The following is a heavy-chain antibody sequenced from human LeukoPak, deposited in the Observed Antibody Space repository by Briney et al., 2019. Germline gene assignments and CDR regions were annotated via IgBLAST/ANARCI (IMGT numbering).Heavy chain of an antibody. V-gene: IGHV3-11*04. Sequence: GGSLRLSCAASGFIFSDYYMSWIRQAPGKGLEWVSYISSSGITIYYADSVKGRFTISRENAKNSLYLQMNSLRAGDTAVYYCARAAYSSTWYSRYFDLWGRGTLVTVSS. J-gene: IGHJ2*01. CDR1: GFIFSDYY. CDR2: ISSSGITI. D-gene: IGHD6-13*01. CDR3: ARAAYSSTWYSRYFDL.